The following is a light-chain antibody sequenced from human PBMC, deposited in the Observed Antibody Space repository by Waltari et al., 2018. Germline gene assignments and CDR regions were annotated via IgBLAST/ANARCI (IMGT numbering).Light chain of an antibody. CDR2: DVS. Sequence: DFQFTQSPSFLSASVGARVTITCRAIQGISRHLAWDQQKPGEAPKLLIYDVSTLQSGVPSRFSGSGFGTEFTLTISSLQPEDSATYYCQKLDNYPPPTFGQGTRLEI. CDR3: QKLDNYPPPT. CDR1: QGISRH. J-gene: IGKJ5*01. V-gene: IGKV1-9*01.